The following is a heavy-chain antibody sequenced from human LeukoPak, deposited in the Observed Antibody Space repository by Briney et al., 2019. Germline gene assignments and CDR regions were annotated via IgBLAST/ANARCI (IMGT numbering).Heavy chain of an antibody. Sequence: GGSLRLSCAASGFTFSSYSMNWVRQAPGKGLEWVSSISSSSSYIYYADSVKGRFTISRDNAKNSLYLQMNSLRAEDTAVYYCARDYLEGDGWSIFDPWGQGTLVTVSS. V-gene: IGHV3-21*01. CDR3: ARDYLEGDGWSIFDP. CDR1: GFTFSSYS. D-gene: IGHD6-19*01. J-gene: IGHJ5*02. CDR2: ISSSSSYI.